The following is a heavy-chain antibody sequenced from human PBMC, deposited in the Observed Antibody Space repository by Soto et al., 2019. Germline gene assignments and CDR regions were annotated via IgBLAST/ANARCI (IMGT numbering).Heavy chain of an antibody. CDR2: INAGNGNT. J-gene: IGHJ5*02. Sequence: GASVKVSCKASGYTFTSYAMHWVRQAPGRRLEWMGWINAGNGNTKYSQKFQGRVTITRDTSASTAYMELSSLRSEDTAVYYCARDRSCSGGSCSVRYNWFDPWGQGTLVTVSS. V-gene: IGHV1-3*01. D-gene: IGHD2-15*01. CDR3: ARDRSCSGGSCSVRYNWFDP. CDR1: GYTFTSYA.